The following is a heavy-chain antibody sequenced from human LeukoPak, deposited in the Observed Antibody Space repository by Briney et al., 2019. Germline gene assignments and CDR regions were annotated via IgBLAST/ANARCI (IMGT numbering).Heavy chain of an antibody. Sequence: PGGSLRLSCAASGFTFDDYGMSWVRQAPGKGLEWVSGINWSGGSTGYADSVKGRFTISRDNAKNSLYLQMNSLRAEDTALYYCARGDYYGSGSYFSPLGYWGQGTLVTASS. V-gene: IGHV3-20*04. CDR2: INWSGGST. CDR3: ARGDYYGSGSYFSPLGY. J-gene: IGHJ4*02. CDR1: GFTFDDYG. D-gene: IGHD3-10*01.